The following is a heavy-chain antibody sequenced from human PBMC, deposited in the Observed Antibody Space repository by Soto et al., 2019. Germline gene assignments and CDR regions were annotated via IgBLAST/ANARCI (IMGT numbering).Heavy chain of an antibody. CDR1: GYTFTIYG. D-gene: IGHD5-12*01. V-gene: IGHV1-18*01. Sequence: QVQLVQSGGEVKKPGASVKVSCKASGYTFTIYGINWGRQAPGQGLEWMGWISPDNGNTNYAQKIQGRVTMTTDTSTSTAYMELRSLRSDATAVYYCARALGYSGYAGMDVWGQGTTVTVSS. J-gene: IGHJ6*02. CDR2: ISPDNGNT. CDR3: ARALGYSGYAGMDV.